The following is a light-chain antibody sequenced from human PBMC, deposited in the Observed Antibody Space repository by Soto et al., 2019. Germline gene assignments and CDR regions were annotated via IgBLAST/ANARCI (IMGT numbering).Light chain of an antibody. Sequence: EIVLTQSPGTLYLSPGERATISCRASQSVSNNFLAWYQQKPDQAPWLLIHGASTRASVIPHSFSGSGSGTDFILTISILEPEDFAVYYCQQYGSSPVTFGQGTRLDIK. CDR2: GAS. J-gene: IGKJ5*01. V-gene: IGKV3-20*01. CDR1: QSVSNNF. CDR3: QQYGSSPVT.